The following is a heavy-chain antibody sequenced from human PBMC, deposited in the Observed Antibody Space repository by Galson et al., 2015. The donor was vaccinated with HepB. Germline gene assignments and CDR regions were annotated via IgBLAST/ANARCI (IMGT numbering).Heavy chain of an antibody. Sequence: SLRLSCAVSGFIVTDNYMTWVRQAPGKGLEWVSVFYSGGTTYYADSVKGRFTISRDISKNTLYLHMNSLRAEDTAVYYCARSRRGAVTSYWYFDLWGRGTLVTVSS. D-gene: IGHD4-17*01. V-gene: IGHV3-53*01. CDR2: FYSGGTT. CDR3: ARSRRGAVTSYWYFDL. CDR1: GFIVTDNY. J-gene: IGHJ2*01.